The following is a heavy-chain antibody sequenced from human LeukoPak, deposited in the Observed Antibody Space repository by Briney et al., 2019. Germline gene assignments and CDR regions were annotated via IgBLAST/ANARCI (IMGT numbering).Heavy chain of an antibody. D-gene: IGHD3-10*01. J-gene: IGHJ4*02. Sequence: GGSLRLSCAASGFTFSSYAMHWVRQAPGKGLEWVGVISYDGSNKYYADSVKGRFTISRDNSKNTLYLQMNSLRAEDTAVYYCARDTITMVRGVPHYWGQGTLVTVSS. CDR3: ARDTITMVRGVPHY. CDR2: ISYDGSNK. CDR1: GFTFSSYA. V-gene: IGHV3-30-3*01.